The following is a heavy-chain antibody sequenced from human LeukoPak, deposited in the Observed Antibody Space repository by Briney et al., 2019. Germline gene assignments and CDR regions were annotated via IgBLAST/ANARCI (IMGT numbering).Heavy chain of an antibody. J-gene: IGHJ4*02. CDR1: GFTFSSYA. Sequence: GGSLRLSCAAPGFTFSSYAMSWVRQAPGKGLEWVSAISGSGGSTYYADSVKGRFTISRDNSKNTLYLQMNSLRAEDTAVYYCAKGMSSSWSYFDYWGQGTLVTVSS. CDR3: AKGMSSSWSYFDY. V-gene: IGHV3-23*01. CDR2: ISGSGGST. D-gene: IGHD6-13*01.